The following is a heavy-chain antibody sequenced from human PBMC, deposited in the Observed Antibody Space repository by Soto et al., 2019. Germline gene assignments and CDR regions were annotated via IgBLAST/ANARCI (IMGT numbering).Heavy chain of an antibody. CDR3: ARHGSY. CDR1: GGSIISNYW. CDR2: IYHSGTT. Sequence: SETLSLTCAVSGGSIISNYWWAWIRQSPGEGLVWIGSIYHSGTTYYNPSLKSRLTISVDRSKNQFALNLTSVTAADTAVYYCARHGSYWGPGTLVTVSS. V-gene: IGHV4-38-2*01. J-gene: IGHJ4*02.